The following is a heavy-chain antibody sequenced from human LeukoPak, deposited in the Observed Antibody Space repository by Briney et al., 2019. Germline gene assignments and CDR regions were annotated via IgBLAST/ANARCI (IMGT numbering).Heavy chain of an antibody. V-gene: IGHV4-59*01. CDR2: IYYSGST. Sequence: PSETLSLICTVSGGSISSYYWSWIRQPPGKGLEWIGYIYYSGSTNYNPSLKSRVTISVDTSKNQFSLKLSSVTAADTAVYYCARDVTTYYYDSSGYYQGHYFDYWGQGTLVTVSS. J-gene: IGHJ4*02. D-gene: IGHD3-22*01. CDR1: GGSISSYY. CDR3: ARDVTTYYYDSSGYYQGHYFDY.